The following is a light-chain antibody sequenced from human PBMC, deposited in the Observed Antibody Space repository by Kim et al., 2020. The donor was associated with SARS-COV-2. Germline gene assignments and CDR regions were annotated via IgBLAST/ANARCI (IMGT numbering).Light chain of an antibody. V-gene: IGKV4-1*01. CDR3: QHYYSPPLT. CDR1: QSILYDSNNRNY. CDR2: WAS. J-gene: IGKJ4*01. Sequence: DIVMTQSPDSLAVSLGERATINCKSSQSILYDSNNRNYLAWYQQKPGQPPKLLIYWASIRESGVPDRFSGSGSGTDFTLTISSLQAEDVAVYFCQHYYSPPLTFGGGTKVDIK.